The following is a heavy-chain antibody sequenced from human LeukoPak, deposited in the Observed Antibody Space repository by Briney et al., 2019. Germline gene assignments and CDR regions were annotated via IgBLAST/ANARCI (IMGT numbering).Heavy chain of an antibody. CDR1: GFTFSSYW. CDR3: ARGGSYYVY. J-gene: IGHJ4*02. CDR2: IEQFGNDK. D-gene: IGHD1-26*01. V-gene: IGHV3-7*01. Sequence: GGSLRLSCAASGFTFSSYWMSWVRQAPGKGLEWVANIEQFGNDKNYVDPVKGRFTISRDNAKDLLYLQMNSLRAEDTAVYYCARGGSYYVYWGPGTLVTVSS.